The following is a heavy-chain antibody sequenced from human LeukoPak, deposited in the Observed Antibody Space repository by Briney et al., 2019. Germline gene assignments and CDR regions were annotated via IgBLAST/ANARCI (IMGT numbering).Heavy chain of an antibody. CDR3: ARAASGTSLYYFDY. Sequence: ASVNVSCMSSGYTFTIYYMHWVRQAPGQGLEWIGIINPSGGSTSYAQNFQCRVTMTRDTSTSTVYMELSRLRSGDTAVYYCARAASGTSLYYFDYWGQGTQVTVSS. V-gene: IGHV1-46*01. CDR1: GYTFTIYY. CDR2: INPSGGST. D-gene: IGHD1-26*01. J-gene: IGHJ4*02.